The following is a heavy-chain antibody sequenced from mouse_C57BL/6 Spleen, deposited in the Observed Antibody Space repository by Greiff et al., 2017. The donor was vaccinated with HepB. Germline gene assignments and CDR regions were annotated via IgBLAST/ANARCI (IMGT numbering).Heavy chain of an antibody. D-gene: IGHD2-1*01. V-gene: IGHV1-81*01. CDR3: AREGIYYGNHYAMDY. J-gene: IGHJ4*01. CDR2: IYPRSGNT. CDR1: GYTFTSYG. Sequence: QVQLQQPGAELARPGASVKLSCKASGYTFTSYGISWVKQRTGQGLEWIGEIYPRSGNTYYNEKFKGKATLTADKSSSTAYMELRSLTSEDSAVYFCAREGIYYGNHYAMDYWGQGTSVTVSS.